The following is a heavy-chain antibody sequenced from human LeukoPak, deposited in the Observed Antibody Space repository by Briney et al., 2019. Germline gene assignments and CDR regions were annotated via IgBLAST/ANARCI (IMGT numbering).Heavy chain of an antibody. CDR1: GLTFSNYW. J-gene: IGHJ6*03. Sequence: PGGSLRLSCAASGLTFSNYWMSWVRQAPGKGLEWVANIKEDGSAKYYVDSVKGRFTISRDNAQNSLYLQMNSLRAEDTAVYYCATEVYYYMDVWGKGTTVTVSS. CDR2: IKEDGSAK. V-gene: IGHV3-7*01. CDR3: ATEVYYYMDV.